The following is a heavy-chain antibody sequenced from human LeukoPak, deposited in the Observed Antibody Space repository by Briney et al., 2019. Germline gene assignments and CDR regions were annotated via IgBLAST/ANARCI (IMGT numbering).Heavy chain of an antibody. CDR3: TLDYGDYVPYYYYYYMDV. CDR1: GFTFSNAW. J-gene: IGHJ6*03. CDR2: IKSKTDGGTT. V-gene: IGHV3-15*01. D-gene: IGHD4-17*01. Sequence: RGSLRLSCAASGFTFSNAWMSWVRQAPGKGLEWVGRIKSKTDGGTTDYAAPVKGRFTISRDDSKNTLYLQMNSLKTEDRAVYYCTLDYGDYVPYYYYYYMDVWGKGTTVTVSS.